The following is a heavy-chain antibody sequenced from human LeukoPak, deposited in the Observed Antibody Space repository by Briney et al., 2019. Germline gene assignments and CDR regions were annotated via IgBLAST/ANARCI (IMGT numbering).Heavy chain of an antibody. V-gene: IGHV3-21*01. CDR2: ISSSSSYI. Sequence: GGSLRLSCAASGFLFTSYSMTWVRQAPGKGLEWVSSISSSSSYINYADSVKGRFTISRDSAKKSVYLQMNSLRAEDTAVYYCARYGERGYYDSDGYLDHWGHGVLVTVSS. J-gene: IGHJ4*01. D-gene: IGHD3-22*01. CDR1: GFLFTSYS. CDR3: ARYGERGYYDSDGYLDH.